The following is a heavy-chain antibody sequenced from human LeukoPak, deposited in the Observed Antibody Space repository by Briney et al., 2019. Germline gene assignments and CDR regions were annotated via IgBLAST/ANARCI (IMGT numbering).Heavy chain of an antibody. CDR1: GFTFSSYW. Sequence: GGSLRLSCAASGFTFSSYWMHWVRQAPGKGLVWVSRIISEGSSISYADSVKGRFTISRDNAKNTLYLQMNSLRAEDTAVYYCARVFGELTGDIMGAFDIWGQGTMVTVSS. V-gene: IGHV3-74*01. CDR3: ARVFGELTGDIMGAFDI. D-gene: IGHD7-27*01. CDR2: IISEGSSI. J-gene: IGHJ3*02.